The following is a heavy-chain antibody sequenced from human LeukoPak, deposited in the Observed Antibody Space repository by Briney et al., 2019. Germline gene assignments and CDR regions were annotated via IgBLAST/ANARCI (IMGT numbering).Heavy chain of an antibody. CDR3: AKETSTGDDYGMDV. Sequence: GGSLRLSCAASGFTFSSYWMHWVRQVPGKGLVWVSRINTEGSSASYADSVRGRFTMSRDNSKNTLYLQMNSLRAEDTAIYYCAKETSTGDDYGMDVWGQGTTVTVSS. V-gene: IGHV3-74*01. CDR2: INTEGSSA. CDR1: GFTFSSYW. J-gene: IGHJ6*02.